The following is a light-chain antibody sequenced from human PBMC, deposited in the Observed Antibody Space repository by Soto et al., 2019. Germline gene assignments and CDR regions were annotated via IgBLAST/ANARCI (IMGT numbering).Light chain of an antibody. CDR1: SSDVGGYNY. Sequence: QSALTQPASVSGSPGQSITISCTGTSSDVGGYNYVSWYQQHPGKAPKLMIYEVSNRPSGVSNRFSGSKSGNTASLTISGFRAEDEDDYYCNSYSNSSSLHVVFGGGTKLTVL. V-gene: IGLV2-14*01. CDR3: NSYSNSSSLHVV. CDR2: EVS. J-gene: IGLJ2*01.